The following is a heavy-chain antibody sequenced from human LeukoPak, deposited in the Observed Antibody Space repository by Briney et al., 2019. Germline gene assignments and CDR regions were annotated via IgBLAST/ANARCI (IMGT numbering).Heavy chain of an antibody. J-gene: IGHJ3*01. Sequence: ASVKVSCKASGYTFSNYGLTWVRQAPGQGLEWMAWISAYNTNTNYAQKFQGRVSMTTDTSTSTAYMELRSLRSDDTAVYYCARQRFGDVHAFDVWGQGTVVSVS. CDR1: GYTFSNYG. V-gene: IGHV1-18*01. CDR2: ISAYNTNT. D-gene: IGHD3-10*01. CDR3: ARQRFGDVHAFDV.